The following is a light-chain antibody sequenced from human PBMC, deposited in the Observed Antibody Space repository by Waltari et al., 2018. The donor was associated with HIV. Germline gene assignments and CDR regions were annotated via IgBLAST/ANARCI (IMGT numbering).Light chain of an antibody. Sequence: QSVLTQPPSVSAAPGQKVTISCSGSSSDIGSYSVSWYQQFPGTAPRRLLFDTEKRPSGMPDRFSASKSGTAATLDITGLQTGDEADYYCATWDNSLSIGVFGGGTKLTVL. V-gene: IGLV1-51*01. CDR1: SSDIGSYS. CDR3: ATWDNSLSIGV. CDR2: DTE. J-gene: IGLJ3*02.